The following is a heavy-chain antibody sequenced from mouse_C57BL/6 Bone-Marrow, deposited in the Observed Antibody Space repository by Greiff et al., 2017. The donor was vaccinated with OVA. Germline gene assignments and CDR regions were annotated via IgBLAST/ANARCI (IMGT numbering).Heavy chain of an antibody. CDR2: IYPRDGST. CDR3: ARAGVTTGVAEDWFAY. Sequence: VNLVESDAELVKPGASVKISCKVSGYTFTDHTIHWMKQRPEQGLEWIGYIYPRDGSTKYNEKFKGKATLTADKSSSTAYMQINSLTSEDSAVYFCARAGVTTGVAEDWFAYWGQGTLVTVSA. J-gene: IGHJ3*01. V-gene: IGHV1-78*01. D-gene: IGHD1-1*01. CDR1: GYTFTDHT.